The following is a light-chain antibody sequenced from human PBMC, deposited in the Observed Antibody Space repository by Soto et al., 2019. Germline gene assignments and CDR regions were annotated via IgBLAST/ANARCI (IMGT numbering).Light chain of an antibody. CDR2: DAS. CDR1: QSIRSW. Sequence: DIQMTQSPSTLSASVGDRVTITCRASQSIRSWLAWYQQTPGKAPQLLIYDASNLESGVPSRFSGSESGTEFTHTISSLQPDDFATYYCQQYDSFSKTFGRGTKVEVK. V-gene: IGKV1-5*01. CDR3: QQYDSFSKT. J-gene: IGKJ1*01.